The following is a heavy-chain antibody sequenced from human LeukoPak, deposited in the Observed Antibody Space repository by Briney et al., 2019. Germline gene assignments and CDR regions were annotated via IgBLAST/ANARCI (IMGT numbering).Heavy chain of an antibody. Sequence: ASVKVSCKASGYTFTGYYMHWVRQAPGQGLEWMGWINPNSGGTNYARKFQGRVTMTRDTSISTAYMELSRLRSDDTAVYYCARPRRSSSWPKSNWFDPWGQGTLVTVSS. CDR1: GYTFTGYY. V-gene: IGHV1-2*02. CDR3: ARPRRSSSWPKSNWFDP. D-gene: IGHD6-13*01. CDR2: INPNSGGT. J-gene: IGHJ5*02.